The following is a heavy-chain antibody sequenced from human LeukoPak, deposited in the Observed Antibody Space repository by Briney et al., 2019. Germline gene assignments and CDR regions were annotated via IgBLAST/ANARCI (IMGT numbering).Heavy chain of an antibody. CDR3: TRRRTYYYMDV. CDR1: GFTFSNAW. J-gene: IGHJ6*03. D-gene: IGHD6-25*01. V-gene: IGHV3-15*01. Sequence: PGGSLRLSCAASGFTFSNAWMSWVRQAPGKGLEWVGRIKSKTDGGTTDYPAPVKGRFTTSRDDSKNTLYLQMNSLKTEDTAVYYCTRRRTYYYMDVWGKGTTVTVSS. CDR2: IKSKTDGGTT.